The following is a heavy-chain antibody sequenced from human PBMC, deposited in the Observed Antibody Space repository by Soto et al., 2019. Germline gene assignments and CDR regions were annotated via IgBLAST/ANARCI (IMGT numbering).Heavy chain of an antibody. D-gene: IGHD3-9*01. CDR1: GFIFNTYS. J-gene: IGHJ6*02. Sequence: QVQLVESGGGVVQPGRSLRLSCAVSGFIFNTYSMHWVRQAPGKGLEWEAVISHDGNNKNYADSVKGRFTISRDDSTDTLHLQMNSLRVEDTAVYFCARPGSGYDVLTGRYFYYYHAMDVWGQGTTVTVSS. CDR3: ARPGSGYDVLTGRYFYYYHAMDV. CDR2: ISHDGNNK. V-gene: IGHV3-30-3*01.